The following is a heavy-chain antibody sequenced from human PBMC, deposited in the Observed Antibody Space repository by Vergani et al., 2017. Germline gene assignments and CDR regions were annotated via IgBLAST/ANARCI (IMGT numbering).Heavy chain of an antibody. Sequence: QVQLQESGPGLVKPSQTLSLTCTVSGGSFSTGGQYWTWLRQSAGKGLEWIGRIYTSGATNYNPPLRRLAIMSVDASKKQFSLKLAPVSTADTAVYYYARDGGEYDKDALDVWGQGTKVTVTS. CDR2: IYTSGAT. J-gene: IGHJ3*01. V-gene: IGHV4-61*02. CDR1: GGSFSTGGQY. CDR3: ARDGGEYDKDALDV. D-gene: IGHD2-21*01.